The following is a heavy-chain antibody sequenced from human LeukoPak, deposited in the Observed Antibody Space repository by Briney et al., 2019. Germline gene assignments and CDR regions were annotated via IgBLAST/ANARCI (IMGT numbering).Heavy chain of an antibody. CDR2: ILYDGSNK. CDR3: TRVGYIDEGIDY. J-gene: IGHJ4*02. D-gene: IGHD5-24*01. Sequence: GGSLRLSCAASGFTFSSYAMHWVRQAPGKGLEWVAVILYDGSNKYYADSVKGRFTISRDNAKNSLYLQMNSLRAEDTAIYYCTRVGYIDEGIDYWGQGTLVTVSS. V-gene: IGHV3-30*04. CDR1: GFTFSSYA.